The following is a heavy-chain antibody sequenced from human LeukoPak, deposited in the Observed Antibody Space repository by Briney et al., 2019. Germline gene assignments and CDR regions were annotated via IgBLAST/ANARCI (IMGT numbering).Heavy chain of an antibody. V-gene: IGHV3-23*01. CDR1: GFTFTSYV. J-gene: IGHJ4*02. Sequence: GGSLRLSCAPSGFTFTSYVMSLVPQAPGKGLEWGSDIRGDGGSTYYADSVKGRFTNSRDNSKNTLYLQMNSVRAEDKAVYFGAKHYSTGYYQFDYWGQGTRITVSS. CDR2: IRGDGGST. CDR3: AKHYSTGYYQFDY. D-gene: IGHD3-22*01.